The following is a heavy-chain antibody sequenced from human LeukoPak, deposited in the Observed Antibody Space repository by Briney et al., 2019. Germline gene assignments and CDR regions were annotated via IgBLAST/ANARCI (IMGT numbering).Heavy chain of an antibody. Sequence: SVKVSCKASGGTFSSYAISWVRQAPGQGLEWMGRIIPILGIANYAQKFQGRVTITADKSTSTAYMELSSLRSEDTAVYYCARSIVAVTAMPKYYFDYRGQGTLVTVSS. CDR1: GGTFSSYA. J-gene: IGHJ4*02. CDR3: ARSIVAVTAMPKYYFDY. V-gene: IGHV1-69*04. D-gene: IGHD2-21*02. CDR2: IIPILGIA.